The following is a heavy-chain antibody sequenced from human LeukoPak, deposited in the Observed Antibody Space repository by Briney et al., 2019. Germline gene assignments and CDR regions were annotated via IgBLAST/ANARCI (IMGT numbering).Heavy chain of an antibody. J-gene: IGHJ4*02. Sequence: GGSLRLSCAASGFTFSSYAMSWVRQAPGRGLEWVSDVSGSGGDTYYADSVKGRFTISRDTSKNTLYLQMNRRRAEDTAVYYCSKETRYGSGWYFDTWGQGTLVTVSS. V-gene: IGHV3-23*01. CDR2: VSGSGGDT. CDR1: GFTFSSYA. CDR3: SKETRYGSGWYFDT. D-gene: IGHD6-19*01.